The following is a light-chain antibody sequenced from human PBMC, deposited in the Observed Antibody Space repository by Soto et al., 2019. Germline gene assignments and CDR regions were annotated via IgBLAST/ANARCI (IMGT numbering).Light chain of an antibody. CDR2: ATS. Sequence: DIQMTQSPSSLSASVGERVTITCRASQSISTYLIWYQQKPGKAPKLLIYATSSLQSGVPSRFSGSGSGTDFTLTISSLQPEDFATYYCQQSYSTPPGTFGQGTKVDI. V-gene: IGKV1-39*01. CDR3: QQSYSTPPGT. J-gene: IGKJ1*01. CDR1: QSISTY.